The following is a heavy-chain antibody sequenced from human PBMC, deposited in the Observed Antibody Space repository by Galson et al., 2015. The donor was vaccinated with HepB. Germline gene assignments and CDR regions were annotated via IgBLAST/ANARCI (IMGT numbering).Heavy chain of an antibody. Sequence: SLRLSCAASGFTFRSFAMHWVRQAPGKGLEWVAVIWYDGIYKYYAESVKGRFTISRDDSKNTMYLQMNSLRDEDTALYYCARDVGGDGGGYYYALDVWGQGTTVTVSS. CDR3: ARDVGGDGGGYYYALDV. CDR2: IWYDGIYK. D-gene: IGHD4-17*01. V-gene: IGHV3-33*01. CDR1: GFTFRSFA. J-gene: IGHJ6*02.